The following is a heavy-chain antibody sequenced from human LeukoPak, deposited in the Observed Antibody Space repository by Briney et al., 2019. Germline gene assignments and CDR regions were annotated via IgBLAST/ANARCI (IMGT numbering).Heavy chain of an antibody. D-gene: IGHD1-26*01. CDR2: IKEDGSEK. Sequence: GGSLRLSCAASGFTFSSHWMNWVRQAPGKGLEWVANIKEDGSEKYYVDSVKGRFTISRDNAKNSLCLQMNSLRAEDTAIYYCERSGVYWGQGTLVTVSS. V-gene: IGHV3-7*05. J-gene: IGHJ4*02. CDR1: GFTFSSHW. CDR3: ERSGVY.